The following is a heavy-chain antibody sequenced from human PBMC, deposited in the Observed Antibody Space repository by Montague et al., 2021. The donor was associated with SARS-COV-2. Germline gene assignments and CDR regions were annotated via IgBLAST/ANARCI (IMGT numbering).Heavy chain of an antibody. Sequence: QSGAEVKKPGESLKISCKGSGYSFTNYWIDWVRQMPGEGLEWMGIIYPGDSDTRYSPFFQGQVTISADKSISTAYLQWSSLKASDPAMYYCARHPLWFGELFSWFDPWGQGTLVTVSS. CDR3: ARHPLWFGELFSWFDP. D-gene: IGHD3-10*01. CDR1: GYSFTNYW. V-gene: IGHV5-51*01. J-gene: IGHJ5*02. CDR2: IYPGDSDT.